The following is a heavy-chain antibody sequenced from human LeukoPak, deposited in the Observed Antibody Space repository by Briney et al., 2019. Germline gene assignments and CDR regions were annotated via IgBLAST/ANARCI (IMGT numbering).Heavy chain of an antibody. J-gene: IGHJ4*02. CDR1: GFTFDDYA. V-gene: IGHV3-43*02. CDR2: ISGDGGST. Sequence: PGGSLRLSCAASGFTFDDYAMHWVRQAPGKGLEWVSLISGDGGSTYYADSVKGRFTISRDNSKKSLYLQMNSLRTEDTALYYCATRGHSYALDYWGQGTLVTVSS. CDR3: ATRGHSYALDY. D-gene: IGHD5-18*01.